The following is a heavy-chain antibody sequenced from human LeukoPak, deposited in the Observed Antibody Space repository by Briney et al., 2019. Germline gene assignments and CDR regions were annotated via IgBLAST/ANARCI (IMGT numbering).Heavy chain of an antibody. CDR2: IKQDGSEK. J-gene: IGHJ4*02. Sequence: GGSLRLSCAASGFTFSSYWMSWVRQAPGKGLEWVANIKQDGSEKYYVDSVKGRFTISRDNAKNSLYLQMNSLRAEDTAVYYCAKDRGQLDYYFDYWGQGTLVTVSS. D-gene: IGHD6-13*01. CDR3: AKDRGQLDYYFDY. V-gene: IGHV3-7*03. CDR1: GFTFSSYW.